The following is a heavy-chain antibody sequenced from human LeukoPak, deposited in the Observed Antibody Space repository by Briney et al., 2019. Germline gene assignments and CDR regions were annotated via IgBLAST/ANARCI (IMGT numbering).Heavy chain of an antibody. CDR2: ISAYNGNT. D-gene: IGHD3-3*01. J-gene: IGHJ5*02. CDR3: ARSYDFWSGYYGNWFDP. CDR1: GYTFTSYG. V-gene: IGHV1-18*01. Sequence: GASVKVSYKASGYTFTSYGISWVRQAPGQGLEWMGWISAYNGNTNYAQKLQGRVTMTTDTSTSTAYMELRSLRSDDTAVYYCARSYDFWSGYYGNWFDPWGQGTLVTVSS.